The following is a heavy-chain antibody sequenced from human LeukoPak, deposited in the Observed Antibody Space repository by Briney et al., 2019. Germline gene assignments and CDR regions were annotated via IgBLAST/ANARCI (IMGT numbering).Heavy chain of an antibody. D-gene: IGHD3-22*01. V-gene: IGHV3-53*01. CDR2: IYSSGST. CDR3: ASGGYYDSSGYH. CDR1: GLTFSGNY. J-gene: IGHJ4*02. Sequence: GGSLRLSCAASGLTFSGNYMSWVRQAPGKGLEWVSVIYSSGSTYYAHSVKGRFTISKDNSKNTLYLQMNSLRAEDTAVYYCASGGYYDSSGYHWGQGTLVTVSS.